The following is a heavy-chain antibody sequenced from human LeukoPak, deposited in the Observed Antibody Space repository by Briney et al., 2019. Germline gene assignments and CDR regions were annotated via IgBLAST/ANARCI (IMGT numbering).Heavy chain of an antibody. Sequence: SETLSLTCTVSGGSISSHYWSWIRQPPGKGLEWIGYIYYSGSTNYNPSLKSRVTILVDTSKNQFSLKLSSVTAADTAVYYCARGRRQYCSSTSCYKIDYWGQGTLVTVSS. V-gene: IGHV4-59*11. D-gene: IGHD2-2*02. CDR1: GGSISSHY. CDR3: ARGRRQYCSSTSCYKIDY. CDR2: IYYSGST. J-gene: IGHJ4*02.